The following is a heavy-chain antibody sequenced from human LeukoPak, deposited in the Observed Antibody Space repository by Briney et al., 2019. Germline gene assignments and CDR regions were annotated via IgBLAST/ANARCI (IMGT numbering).Heavy chain of an antibody. CDR1: GFTFSSYA. V-gene: IGHV3-23*01. CDR2: ISGSGGST. D-gene: IGHD3-16*01. Sequence: PGGSLRLSCAASGFTFSSYAMSWVRQAPGKGLDWVSAISGSGGSTYYADPVKSRFTISRDNSKNTLYLQMNSLRAEDTAVYYCAKDRELWYYYFDYWGQGTLVTVSS. CDR3: AKDRELWYYYFDY. J-gene: IGHJ4*02.